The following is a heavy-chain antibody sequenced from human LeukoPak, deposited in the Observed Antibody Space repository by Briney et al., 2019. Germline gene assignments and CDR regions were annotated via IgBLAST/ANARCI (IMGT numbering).Heavy chain of an antibody. J-gene: IGHJ4*02. Sequence: SETLSLTCTVSGGSISSHYWSWIRQPPGRGLEWIGYIYYSGTTNYNPSLKSRVTISVDTSKNQFSLELSSVTAADTAVYYCARGLTYYDILTAYYTFPYFDYWGQGTLVTVSS. CDR2: IYYSGTT. D-gene: IGHD3-9*01. V-gene: IGHV4-59*11. CDR3: ARGLTYYDILTAYYTFPYFDY. CDR1: GGSISSHY.